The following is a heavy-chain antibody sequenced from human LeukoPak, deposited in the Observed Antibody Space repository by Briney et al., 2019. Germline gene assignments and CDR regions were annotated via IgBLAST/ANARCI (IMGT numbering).Heavy chain of an antibody. V-gene: IGHV4-34*01. Sequence: SETLSLTCTVSGGSISSYYWSWIRQPPGKGLEWIGEINHSGSTNYNPSLKSRVTISVATSKNQFSLKLSSVTAADTAVYYCARAQDRDYDSSGNPKYFDYWGQGTLVTVSS. CDR3: ARAQDRDYDSSGNPKYFDY. CDR2: INHSGST. CDR1: GGSISSYY. D-gene: IGHD3-22*01. J-gene: IGHJ4*02.